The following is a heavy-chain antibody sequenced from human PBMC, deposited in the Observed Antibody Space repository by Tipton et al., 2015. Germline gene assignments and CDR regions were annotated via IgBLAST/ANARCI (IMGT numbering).Heavy chain of an antibody. J-gene: IGHJ4*02. V-gene: IGHV4-38-2*02. CDR3: ACQDYDSLTRDYQTVDY. Sequence: TLSLTCTVSGGSISSDYYWGWIRQPPGKGLEWIGSISHSGNTYYNPSLKSRVTMSRDTSKNQFSLKLTSVTAADTAVYYCACQDYDSLTRDYQTVDYWGQGTLVTVSS. CDR2: ISHSGNT. CDR1: GGSISSDYY. D-gene: IGHD3-9*01.